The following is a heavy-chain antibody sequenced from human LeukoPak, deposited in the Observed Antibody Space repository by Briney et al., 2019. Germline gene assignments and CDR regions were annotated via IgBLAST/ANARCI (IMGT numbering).Heavy chain of an antibody. Sequence: GGSLRLSCAASGFTFSSFWMNWVRQAPGKGLEWVASIKQDGSEKYYVDSVRGRFTISRDNAKNSLYLQMNSLRAEDTAAYYCAKDSSSWPSFDYWGQGTLVTVSS. CDR3: AKDSSSWPSFDY. CDR1: GFTFSSFW. D-gene: IGHD6-13*01. J-gene: IGHJ4*02. CDR2: IKQDGSEK. V-gene: IGHV3-7*03.